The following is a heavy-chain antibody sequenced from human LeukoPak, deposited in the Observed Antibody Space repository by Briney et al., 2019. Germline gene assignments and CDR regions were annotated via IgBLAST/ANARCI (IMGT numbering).Heavy chain of an antibody. CDR3: ARVRYDSGWYDY. Sequence: PGGSLRLSCAASGFTFSAYAMAWVRQAPGKGLECVSHITTGGSSTFHADSVKGRFSISRDNAKNSLYLQMNSLRAEDAAVYYCARVRYDSGWYDYWGQGTLVTVSS. D-gene: IGHD6-19*01. J-gene: IGHJ4*02. CDR1: GFTFSAYA. CDR2: ITTGGSST. V-gene: IGHV3-48*04.